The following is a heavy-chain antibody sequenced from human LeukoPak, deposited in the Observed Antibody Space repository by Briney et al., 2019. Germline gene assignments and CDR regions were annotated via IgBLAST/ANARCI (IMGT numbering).Heavy chain of an antibody. CDR3: ARASEHYDILTGYYKDAFDI. CDR1: DGSISSRTYY. D-gene: IGHD3-9*01. CDR2: IFYSGST. Sequence: PSETLSLTCNVSDGSISSRTYYWGWIRQPPGKGLEWIGSIFYSGSTYYNPSLKSRVTISVDTSEKQLSLKLSSVTAADTAVYYCARASEHYDILTGYYKDAFDIWGQGTMVTVSS. V-gene: IGHV4-39*07. J-gene: IGHJ3*02.